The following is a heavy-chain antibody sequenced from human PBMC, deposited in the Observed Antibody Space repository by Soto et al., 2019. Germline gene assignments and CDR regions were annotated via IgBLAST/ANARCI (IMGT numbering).Heavy chain of an antibody. J-gene: IGHJ5*02. CDR3: ARDPAYGVVGAIGSFNWFDP. D-gene: IGHD1-26*01. CDR2: IYHSGST. CDR1: GGSISSSNW. Sequence: SETLSLTCAVSGGSISSSNWWSWVRQPPGKGLEWIGEIYHSGSTNYNPSLKSRVTISVDKSKNQFSLKLSSVTAADTAVYYCARDPAYGVVGAIGSFNWFDPWGQGTLVTVSS. V-gene: IGHV4-4*02.